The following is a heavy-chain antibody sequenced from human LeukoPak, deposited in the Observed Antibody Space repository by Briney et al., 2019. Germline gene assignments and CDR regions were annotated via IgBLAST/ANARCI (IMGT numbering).Heavy chain of an antibody. Sequence: SETLSLTCTVSGGSISSSSYYWGWIRQPPGRGLEWIGSIYYSGSTYYNPSLKSRVTISVDTSKNQFSLKLSSVTAADTAVYYCARPQSSVVTGYYYYGMDVWGQGTTVTVSS. V-gene: IGHV4-39*01. CDR3: ARPQSSVVTGYYYYGMDV. J-gene: IGHJ6*02. CDR1: GGSISSSSYY. D-gene: IGHD4-23*01. CDR2: IYYSGST.